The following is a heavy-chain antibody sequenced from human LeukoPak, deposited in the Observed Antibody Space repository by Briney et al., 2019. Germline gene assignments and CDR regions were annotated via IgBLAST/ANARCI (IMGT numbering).Heavy chain of an antibody. CDR1: GGSISIYY. Sequence: SETLSLTCTVSGGSISIYYWSWIRQPPGKGLEWIGYTYNSGSTNYNPSLKSRVTISVDTSKNQFSLKLSSVTAADTAVYYCARSQNYHGSGDYWSPGTLVTVSS. D-gene: IGHD3-10*01. CDR2: TYNSGST. V-gene: IGHV4-59*01. CDR3: ARSQNYHGSGDY. J-gene: IGHJ4*02.